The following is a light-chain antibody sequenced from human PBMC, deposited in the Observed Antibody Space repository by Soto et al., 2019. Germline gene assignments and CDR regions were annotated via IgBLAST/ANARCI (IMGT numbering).Light chain of an antibody. CDR2: GAF. V-gene: IGKV3-15*01. CDR1: QSVSSN. J-gene: IGKJ5*01. Sequence: EIVMTHSPVTLSVSPGERATLSCRASQSVSSNLAWYQQKPGQAPSLLIYGAFTRATGIPARFSGSGSATEFTLTISSLQSEDFAVYYCQQYNNWPITFGQGTRLEIK. CDR3: QQYNNWPIT.